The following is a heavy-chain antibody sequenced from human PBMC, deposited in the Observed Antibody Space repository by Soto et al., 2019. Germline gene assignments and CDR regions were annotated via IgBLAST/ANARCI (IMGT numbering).Heavy chain of an antibody. D-gene: IGHD1-26*01. J-gene: IGHJ4*02. CDR3: AKSTWDDLPPSF. CDR1: GYTFTSYA. V-gene: IGHV1-3*01. Sequence: ASVKVSCKASGYTFTSYAMHWVRQAPGQRLEWMGWINAGNGYTKYSQKFQGRVTITRDTSASTSYMELSSLISEDTAVYYCAKSTWDDLPPSFWGQGTPVTVSS. CDR2: INAGNGYT.